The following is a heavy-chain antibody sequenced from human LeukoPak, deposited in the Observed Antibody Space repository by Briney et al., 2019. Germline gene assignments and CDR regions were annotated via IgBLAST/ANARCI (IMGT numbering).Heavy chain of an antibody. Sequence: PGGSLRLSCAASGFTFSSYSMNWVRQAPGKGLEWVSSISSSSSCIYYADSVKGRFTISRDNAKNSLYLQMNSLRAEDTAVYYCATTMVRGVIINGGNWFDPWGQGTLVTVSS. D-gene: IGHD3-10*01. CDR1: GFTFSSYS. V-gene: IGHV3-21*01. CDR2: ISSSSSCI. CDR3: ATTMVRGVIINGGNWFDP. J-gene: IGHJ5*02.